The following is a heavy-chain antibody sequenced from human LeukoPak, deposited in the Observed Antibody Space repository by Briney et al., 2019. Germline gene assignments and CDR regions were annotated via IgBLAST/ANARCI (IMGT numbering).Heavy chain of an antibody. Sequence: SETLSLTCTVSGGSISSGSYYWSWIRQPPGKGLEWIGSIYYSGSTYYNPSLKSRVTISIDTSKNQFSLHLNSVTPEDTAIYYCTRQPDQQPASFDSWGQGTLVTVSS. D-gene: IGHD6-13*01. V-gene: IGHV4-39*01. CDR2: IYYSGST. J-gene: IGHJ5*01. CDR3: TRQPDQQPASFDS. CDR1: GGSISSGSYY.